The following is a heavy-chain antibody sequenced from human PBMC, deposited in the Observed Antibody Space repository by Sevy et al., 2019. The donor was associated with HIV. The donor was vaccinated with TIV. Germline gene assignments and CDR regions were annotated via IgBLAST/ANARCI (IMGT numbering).Heavy chain of an antibody. CDR3: AKDRAVVVVAATPLHS. D-gene: IGHD2-15*01. CDR2: ICGSGGST. V-gene: IGHV3-23*01. J-gene: IGHJ4*02. Sequence: GGSLRLSCAASGFTFSSYAMSWVRQAPGKGLEWVSAICGSGGSTYYADSVKGRFTISRDNSKNTLYLQMNSLRAEDTAVYDSAKDRAVVVVAATPLHSWGQGTLVTVSS. CDR1: GFTFSSYA.